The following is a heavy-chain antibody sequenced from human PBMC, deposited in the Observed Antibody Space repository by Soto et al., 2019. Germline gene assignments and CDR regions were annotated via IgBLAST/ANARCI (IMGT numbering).Heavy chain of an antibody. Sequence: QVQLVQSGAEVKKPGASVKVSCKASGYTFTSYGISWVRQAPGQRLEWMGWISAYNGNTNYAQKLQGRVTMTTDTTTSTAYTGLRRLRSDGTAVYCCASDVGSRKGWYGPWGQGTLVTVSS. D-gene: IGHD2-15*01. V-gene: IGHV1-18*04. CDR2: ISAYNGNT. CDR1: GYTFTSYG. CDR3: ASDVGSRKGWYGP. J-gene: IGHJ5*02.